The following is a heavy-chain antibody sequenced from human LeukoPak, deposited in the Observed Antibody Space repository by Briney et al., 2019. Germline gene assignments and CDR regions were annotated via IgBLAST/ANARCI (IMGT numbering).Heavy chain of an antibody. CDR2: ISSSGSTI. V-gene: IGHV3-11*01. D-gene: IGHD6-13*01. CDR3: ARGYSSSPTEDYFDY. Sequence: GGSLRLSCAASGFTFSDYYMSWIRQAPGKGLEWVSYISSSGSTIYYADSVKGRFTISRDNDKNSLYLQMNSLRAEDTAVYYCARGYSSSPTEDYFDYWGQGTLVTVSS. CDR1: GFTFSDYY. J-gene: IGHJ4*02.